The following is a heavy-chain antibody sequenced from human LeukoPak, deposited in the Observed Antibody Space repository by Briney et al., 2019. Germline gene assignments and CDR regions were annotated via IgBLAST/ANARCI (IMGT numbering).Heavy chain of an antibody. Sequence: ASVKVSCKASGYTFTSYDINWVRQATGQGLEWMGWMNPNSGNTGYAQKFQGRVTMTGNTSISTAYMELSSLRSEDTAVYYCARGRKNIAAELKNWFDPWGQGTLVTVSS. CDR1: GYTFTSYD. CDR3: ARGRKNIAAELKNWFDP. CDR2: MNPNSGNT. J-gene: IGHJ5*02. D-gene: IGHD6-13*01. V-gene: IGHV1-8*01.